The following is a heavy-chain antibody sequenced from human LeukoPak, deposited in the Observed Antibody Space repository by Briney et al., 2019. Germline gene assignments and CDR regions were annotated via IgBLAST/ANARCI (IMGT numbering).Heavy chain of an antibody. Sequence: ASVKVSCKASGYTFTSYGISWVRQATGQGLEWMGWMNPNSGNTGYAQKFQGRVTMTRNTSISTAYMELSSLRSEDTAVYYCARETNSNRRYCSSTSCRYYYYYYGMDVWGQGTTVTVSS. CDR2: MNPNSGNT. J-gene: IGHJ6*02. D-gene: IGHD2-2*01. V-gene: IGHV1-8*02. CDR1: GYTFTSYG. CDR3: ARETNSNRRYCSSTSCRYYYYYYGMDV.